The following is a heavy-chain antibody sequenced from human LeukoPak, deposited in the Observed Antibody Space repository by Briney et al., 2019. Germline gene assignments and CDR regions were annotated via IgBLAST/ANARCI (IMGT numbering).Heavy chain of an antibody. CDR3: ARHVYYTNGICSDY. CDR1: GGSISSYF. V-gene: IGHV4-59*08. J-gene: IGHJ4*02. CDR2: LYYSGST. Sequence: SETLSLTCTVSGGSISSYFWSWIRQPPGRGLEWIGYLYYSGSTNYNPSLKSRVTMSVDTSKNQFSLKLSSVTAADTAVYYCARHVYYTNGICSDYWGQGTLVTVSS. D-gene: IGHD2-8*01.